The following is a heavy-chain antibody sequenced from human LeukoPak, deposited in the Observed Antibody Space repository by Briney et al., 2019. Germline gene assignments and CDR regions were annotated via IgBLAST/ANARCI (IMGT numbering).Heavy chain of an antibody. V-gene: IGHV3-48*02. CDR3: AIYGGNSDLQH. CDR1: GFTFISYS. D-gene: IGHD4-23*01. CDR2: IGSSSTI. Sequence: PGGSLRLSCAASGFTFISYSMNWVRQAPGKGLEWVSYIGSSSTIYYADSVKGRFTISRDNAKNSLYLQMNSLRDEDTAVYYCAIYGGNSDLQHWGQGTLVTVSS. J-gene: IGHJ1*01.